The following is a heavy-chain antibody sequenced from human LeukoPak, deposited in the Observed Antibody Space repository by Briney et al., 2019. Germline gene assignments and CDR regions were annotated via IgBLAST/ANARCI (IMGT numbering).Heavy chain of an antibody. D-gene: IGHD3-10*01. Sequence: GGSLRLSCAASGFTFSSYAMSWVRQAPGKGLEWVSAISGSGGSTYYADSVKGRSTISRDNSKNTLYLQMNSLRAEDTAVYYCAKDPSQTNYYGSGSYYIYWGQGTLVTVSS. V-gene: IGHV3-23*01. CDR1: GFTFSSYA. CDR3: AKDPSQTNYYGSGSYYIY. CDR2: ISGSGGST. J-gene: IGHJ4*02.